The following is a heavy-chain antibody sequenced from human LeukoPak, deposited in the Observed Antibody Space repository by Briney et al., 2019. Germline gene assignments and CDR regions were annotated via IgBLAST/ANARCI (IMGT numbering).Heavy chain of an antibody. V-gene: IGHV4-59*01. Sequence: SETLSLTCTVSGGSISSYYWSWIRQPPGKGLEWIGYIYYSGSTNYNPSLKSRDTISVDTSKNQFSLKLSSVTAADTAVYYCANEYSSSWYSYWFDPWGQGTLVTVSS. CDR3: ANEYSSSWYSYWFDP. D-gene: IGHD6-13*01. CDR1: GGSISSYY. J-gene: IGHJ5*02. CDR2: IYYSGST.